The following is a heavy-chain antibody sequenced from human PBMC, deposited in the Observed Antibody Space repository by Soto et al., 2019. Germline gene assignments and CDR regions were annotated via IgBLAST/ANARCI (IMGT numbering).Heavy chain of an antibody. D-gene: IGHD6-19*01. Sequence: QVQVVESGGGVVQPGRSLRLSCAASGFTFSSYGMHWVRQAPGTGLEWVAVIWYDGSNKYYADSVKGRFTISRDNSKNTLYLQMNSLRAEDTAVYYCARDGKKEWLGYFDYWGQGTLVTVSS. J-gene: IGHJ4*02. V-gene: IGHV3-33*01. CDR1: GFTFSSYG. CDR2: IWYDGSNK. CDR3: ARDGKKEWLGYFDY.